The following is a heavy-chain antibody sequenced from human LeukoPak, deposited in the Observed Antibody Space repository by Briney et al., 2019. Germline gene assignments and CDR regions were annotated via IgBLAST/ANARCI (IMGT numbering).Heavy chain of an antibody. D-gene: IGHD5-18*01. CDR1: GFTFNNYA. Sequence: GGSLRLSCAASGFTFNNYAMHWVRQAPGKGLEWVAVISYGGSGRYYADSVNGRFTISRDNSKNTLSLQMNSLRAEDTAVYYCARDHTAVPLYFFDYWGQGTLVTVSS. CDR3: ARDHTAVPLYFFDY. V-gene: IGHV3-30*04. CDR2: ISYGGSGR. J-gene: IGHJ4*02.